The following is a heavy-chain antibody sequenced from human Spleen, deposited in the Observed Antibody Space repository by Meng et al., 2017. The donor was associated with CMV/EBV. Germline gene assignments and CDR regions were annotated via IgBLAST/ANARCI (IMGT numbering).Heavy chain of an antibody. Sequence: GGSLRLSCAASGFTFSNYQMNWVRQAPGKGLEWISYISSAGETRHYADSVKGRFTISRDNAKNSLYLQMNSLRAEDTALYYCTKDHLPHYYDSSGFDYWGQGTLVTV. J-gene: IGHJ4*02. CDR3: TKDHLPHYYDSSGFDY. CDR1: GFTFSNYQ. CDR2: ISSAGETR. V-gene: IGHV3-48*03. D-gene: IGHD3-22*01.